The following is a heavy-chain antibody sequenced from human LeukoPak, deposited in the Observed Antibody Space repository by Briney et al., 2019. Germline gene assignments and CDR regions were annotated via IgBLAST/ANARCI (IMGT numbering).Heavy chain of an antibody. V-gene: IGHV3-49*04. J-gene: IGHJ3*02. CDR2: IRSKAYGGTT. CDR3: TVAAAGIDI. CDR1: GFTFGDYA. D-gene: IGHD6-13*01. Sequence: GGSLRLSCTASGFTFGDYAMSWVRQAPGKGLEWVGFIRSKAYGGTTEYAASVKGRFTISRDDSKSIAYLQMNSLKTEDTAVYYCTVAAAGIDIWGQGTMVTVSS.